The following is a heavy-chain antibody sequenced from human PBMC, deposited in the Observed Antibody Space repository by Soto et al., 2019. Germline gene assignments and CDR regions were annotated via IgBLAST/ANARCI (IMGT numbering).Heavy chain of an antibody. CDR1: GYTFTGYY. CDR3: ATTPSHDYGDWRDAFDI. J-gene: IGHJ3*02. CDR2: INPNSGGT. Sequence: ASVKVSCKASGYTFTGYYMHWVRQAPGQGLEWMGWINPNSGGTNYAQKFQGWVTMTRDTSISTAYMELSRLRSDDTAVYYCATTPSHDYGDWRDAFDIWGQGTMVTVSS. D-gene: IGHD4-17*01. V-gene: IGHV1-2*04.